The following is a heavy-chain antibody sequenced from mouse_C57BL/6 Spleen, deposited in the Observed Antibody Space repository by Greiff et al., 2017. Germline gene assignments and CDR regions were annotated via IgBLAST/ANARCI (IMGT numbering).Heavy chain of an antibody. CDR2: IYPGDGDT. Sequence: QVQLKESGAELVKPGASVKISCKASGYAFSRYWMNWVKQRPGKGLEWIGQIYPGDGDTNYNGKFKGKATLTADKSSSTAYMQLSSLTSEDSAVYFCAREVGSYAMDYWGQGTTLTVSS. J-gene: IGHJ2*01. V-gene: IGHV1-80*01. D-gene: IGHD1-1*01. CDR3: AREVGSYAMDY. CDR1: GYAFSRYW.